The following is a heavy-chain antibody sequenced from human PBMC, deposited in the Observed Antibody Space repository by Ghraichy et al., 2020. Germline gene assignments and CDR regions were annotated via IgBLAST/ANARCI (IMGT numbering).Heavy chain of an antibody. Sequence: SQTLSLTCTVSGGSISSGSYYWNWIRQPAGKGLEWIGRIYASGSTNYSPSLKRRVTISGDTSKNQFSLKLRSVTAADTAVYYCASSLKSGYGGYDPRVDYWGQGILVTVSS. V-gene: IGHV4-61*02. J-gene: IGHJ4*02. D-gene: IGHD5-12*01. CDR1: GGSISSGSYY. CDR2: IYASGST. CDR3: ASSLKSGYGGYDPRVDY.